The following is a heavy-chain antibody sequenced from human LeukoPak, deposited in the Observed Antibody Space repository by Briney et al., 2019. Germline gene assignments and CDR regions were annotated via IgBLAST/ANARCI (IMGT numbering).Heavy chain of an antibody. Sequence: SVKVSCKASGGTFSSYAISWVRQAPGQGLEWMGGIIPIFGTANYAQKFQGRVTITTDESTSTAYMELSSLRSEDTAVYYCARDRGGSSWCNWFDPWGQGTLVTVSS. J-gene: IGHJ5*02. CDR1: GGTFSSYA. CDR3: ARDRGGSSWCNWFDP. CDR2: IIPIFGTA. D-gene: IGHD6-13*01. V-gene: IGHV1-69*05.